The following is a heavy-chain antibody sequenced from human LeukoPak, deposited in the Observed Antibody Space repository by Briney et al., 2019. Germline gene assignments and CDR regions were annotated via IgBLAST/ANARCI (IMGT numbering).Heavy chain of an antibody. CDR2: ISAYNGNT. Sequence: ASVKVSCKASGYTFTSYGISWVRRAPGQGLEWMGWISAYNGNTNYAQKLQGRVTMTTDTSTSTAYMELRSLRSDDTAVYYCARDHPGGYDFDYWGQGTLVTVSS. D-gene: IGHD5-12*01. CDR1: GYTFTSYG. V-gene: IGHV1-18*04. CDR3: ARDHPGGYDFDY. J-gene: IGHJ4*02.